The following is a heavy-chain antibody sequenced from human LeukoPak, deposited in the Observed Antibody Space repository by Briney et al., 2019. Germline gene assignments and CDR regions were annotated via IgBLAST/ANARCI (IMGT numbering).Heavy chain of an antibody. CDR1: GYTFTSYG. CDR2: ISAYNGNT. J-gene: IGHJ3*02. Sequence: EASVKVSCKASGYTFTSYGISWVRQAPGQGLEWMGWISAYNGNTNYAQKLQGRVTMTTDTSTSTAYMELRSLRSDDTAVYYCARDGYSSGWYVAFDIWGQATMVTVSS. D-gene: IGHD6-19*01. V-gene: IGHV1-18*04. CDR3: ARDGYSSGWYVAFDI.